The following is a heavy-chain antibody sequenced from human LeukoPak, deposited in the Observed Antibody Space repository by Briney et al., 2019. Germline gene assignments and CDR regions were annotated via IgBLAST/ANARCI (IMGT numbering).Heavy chain of an antibody. CDR2: IWYDGSNK. CDR1: GFTFSSYG. V-gene: IGHV3-33*01. CDR3: AREDYGDFSPPFDY. Sequence: GGSLRLSCAASGFTFSSYGMHWVRQAPGKGLEWVAVIWYDGSNKYYADSVKGRFTISRDNSKNTLYLQMNSLRAEDTAVYYCAREDYGDFSPPFDYWGQGTLVTVSP. D-gene: IGHD4-17*01. J-gene: IGHJ4*02.